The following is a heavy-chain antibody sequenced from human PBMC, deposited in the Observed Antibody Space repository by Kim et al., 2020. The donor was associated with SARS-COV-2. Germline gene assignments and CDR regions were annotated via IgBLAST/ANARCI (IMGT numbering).Heavy chain of an antibody. V-gene: IGHV4-31*03. CDR2: IYYSGTT. CDR3: ARLVVPAALPVWFDP. J-gene: IGHJ5*02. Sequence: SETLSLTCTVSGGSISSGGDYWSWIRQHPGKGLEWIGYIYYSGTTYYNPYLRSRVTISVDTSKNQFSLKLRSVTAADTAVYFCARLVVPAALPVWFDPWGQGALVTVSS. CDR1: GGSISSGGDY. D-gene: IGHD2-2*01.